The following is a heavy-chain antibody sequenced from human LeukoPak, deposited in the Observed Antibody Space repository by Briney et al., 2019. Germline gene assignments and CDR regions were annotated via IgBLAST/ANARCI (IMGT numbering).Heavy chain of an antibody. V-gene: IGHV4-59*08. J-gene: IGHJ3*02. CDR1: GGSIGSSY. Sequence: AETLSLTCTVSGGSIGSSYWSGVRQPPGKGLEGIGHVVYSGSANYTPSLKSRVTISVDTSNNQFSLTLRSVTAAQTAVYYCARSFSSGWFDSFDIWGQGTMVTVSS. CDR3: ARSFSSGWFDSFDI. D-gene: IGHD6-19*01. CDR2: VVYSGSA.